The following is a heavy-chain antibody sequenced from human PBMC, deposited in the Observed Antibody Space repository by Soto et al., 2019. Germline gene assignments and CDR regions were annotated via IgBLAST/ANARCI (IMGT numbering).Heavy chain of an antibody. V-gene: IGHV1-69*08. CDR2: IIPILGIA. CDR1: GGTFSSYT. Sequence: QVQLVQSGAEVKKPGSSVKVSCKASGGTFSSYTISWVRQAPGQGLEWMGRIIPILGIANYAQKFQGRVTITADKSTSTAYMELSSLRSEDTAVYYCARDDTTVTTGFDYWGQGTLVTVSS. J-gene: IGHJ4*02. D-gene: IGHD4-17*01. CDR3: ARDDTTVTTGFDY.